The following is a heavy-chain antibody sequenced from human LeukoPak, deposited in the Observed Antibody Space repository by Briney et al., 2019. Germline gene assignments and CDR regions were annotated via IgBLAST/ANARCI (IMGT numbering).Heavy chain of an antibody. D-gene: IGHD3-10*01. CDR2: IYYSGST. V-gene: IGHV4-59*01. CDR1: GGSISSYY. J-gene: IGHJ6*02. CDR3: ARDGSGSDYGMDV. Sequence: SETLSLTCTVSGGSISSYYWSWIRQPPGKGLEWIGYIYYSGSTNYNPSLKSRVTISADTSKNQFSLKLSSVTAADTAVYYCARDGSGSDYGMDVWGQGTTVTVSS.